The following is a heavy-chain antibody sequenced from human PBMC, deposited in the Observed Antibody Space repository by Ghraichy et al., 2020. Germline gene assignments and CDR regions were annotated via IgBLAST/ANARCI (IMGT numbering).Heavy chain of an antibody. CDR2: ISASGSSR. Sequence: GGSLRLSCAASGFTFSSYAISWVRQAPGKGLEWVSVISASGSSRYYADSVKGRFTISRDNSRNTLFLQMNSLRAEDTALDYCVRESRSYFDYWVQGPLVTVAS. V-gene: IGHV3-23*01. CDR1: GFTFSSYA. CDR3: VRESRSYFDY. J-gene: IGHJ4*02.